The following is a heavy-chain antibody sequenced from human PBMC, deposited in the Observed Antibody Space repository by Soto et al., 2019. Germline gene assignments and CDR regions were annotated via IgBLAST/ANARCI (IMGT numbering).Heavy chain of an antibody. CDR3: ANGGGGGWYDD. D-gene: IGHD6-19*01. J-gene: IGHJ4*02. Sequence: EVQLLESGGGLVQPGGSPRLSCAASGFTFSSCSMAWVRLAPGKGLEWVSSISGSGTNTYYSDYVRGRFTISRDNSKNTLYLQMNSLRGDDTAVYYCANGGGGGWYDDWGQGTLVTVSS. V-gene: IGHV3-23*01. CDR2: ISGSGTNT. CDR1: GFTFSSCS.